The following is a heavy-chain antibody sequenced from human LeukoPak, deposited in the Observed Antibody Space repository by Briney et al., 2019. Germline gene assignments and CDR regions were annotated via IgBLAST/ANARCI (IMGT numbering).Heavy chain of an antibody. CDR1: GFTFSSYG. CDR3: ARGTGSWYNLDY. CDR2: IWYDGSNK. V-gene: IGHV3-33*01. J-gene: IGHJ4*02. D-gene: IGHD6-13*01. Sequence: GRSLRLSCAASGFTFSSYGMHWVRQAPGKGLEWVAVIWYDGSNKYYADSVEGRFTISRDNSKNTLYLQMNSLRAEDTAVYYCARGTGSWYNLDYWGQGTLVTVSS.